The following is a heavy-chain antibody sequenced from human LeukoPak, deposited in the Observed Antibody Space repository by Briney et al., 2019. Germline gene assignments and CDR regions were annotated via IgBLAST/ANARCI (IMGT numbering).Heavy chain of an antibody. V-gene: IGHV1-2*02. Sequence: GASVKVSCKASGYTFTGYYTHWVRQAPGQGLEWMGWINPNSGGTNYAQKFQGRVTMTRDTSISTAYMELSRLRSDDTAVYYCARDDTVTTSFAWGGRSYYFDYWGQGTLVTVSS. CDR3: ARDDTVTTSFAWGGRSYYFDY. CDR2: INPNSGGT. D-gene: IGHD4-17*01. CDR1: GYTFTGYY. J-gene: IGHJ4*02.